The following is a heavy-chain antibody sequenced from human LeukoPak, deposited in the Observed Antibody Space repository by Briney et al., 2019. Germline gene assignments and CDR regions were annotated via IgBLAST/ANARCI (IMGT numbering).Heavy chain of an antibody. V-gene: IGHV4-4*02. D-gene: IGHD3-10*01. CDR3: AKPSNYYGSATDAFDF. CDR2: IYHSGST. CDR1: GGSISNNNW. J-gene: IGHJ3*01. Sequence: PSETLSLTCAVSGGSISNNNWWSWVRQSPEKGLEWIGEIYHSGSTNYNPSLKSRLTISVDKSKNQFSLKLDSVTAADTAVYYCAKPSNYYGSATDAFDFWGQGTMVTVSS.